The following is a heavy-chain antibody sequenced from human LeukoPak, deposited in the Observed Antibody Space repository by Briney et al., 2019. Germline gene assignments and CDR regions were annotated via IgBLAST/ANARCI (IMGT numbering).Heavy chain of an antibody. CDR3: ATAAGADFFDY. CDR1: GFSFSDKY. CDR2: ISGSGGTT. J-gene: IGHJ4*02. D-gene: IGHD3-3*01. Sequence: GGSLRLSCAASGFSFSDKYMSWVRQAPGMGLEWVSAISGSGGTTDYADSVKGRFTISRDNSKNTLYLQMNSLRAEDTAVYYCATAAGADFFDYWGQGTLVTVSS. V-gene: IGHV3-23*01.